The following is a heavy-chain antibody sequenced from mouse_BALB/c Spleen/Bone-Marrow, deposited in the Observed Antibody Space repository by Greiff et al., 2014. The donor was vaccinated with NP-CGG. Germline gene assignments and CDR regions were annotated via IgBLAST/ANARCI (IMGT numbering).Heavy chain of an antibody. Sequence: EVQLQESGPELVKPGASVKISCKTSGYTFSESTMHWVKQSHGKSLEWIGGINPNNGATSYKQKFKGKAILTVEKSSSTALLELCSLTSEDSAVYYCARRDYGPAWFAYWGQGTLVTVSA. CDR1: GYTFSEST. J-gene: IGHJ3*01. CDR3: ARRDYGPAWFAY. CDR2: INPNNGAT. V-gene: IGHV1-18*01. D-gene: IGHD1-1*01.